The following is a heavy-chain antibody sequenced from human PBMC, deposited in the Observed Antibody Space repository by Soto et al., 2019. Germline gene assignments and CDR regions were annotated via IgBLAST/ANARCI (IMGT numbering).Heavy chain of an antibody. V-gene: IGHV4-30-4*01. CDR2: IHYSGTT. D-gene: IGHD3-22*01. Sequence: SETLSLTCTVSGGSISSGGYYWTWIPQHPGTGLEWIGYIHYSGTTYYNPSLKSRVTISVDTSKNQFSLKLSSVTAADTAVYFCARDKSLTTDFDYWGQGTLVTVSS. J-gene: IGHJ4*02. CDR1: GGSISSGGYY. CDR3: ARDKSLTTDFDY.